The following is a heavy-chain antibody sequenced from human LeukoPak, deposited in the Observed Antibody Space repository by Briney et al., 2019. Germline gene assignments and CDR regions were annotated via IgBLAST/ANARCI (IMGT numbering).Heavy chain of an antibody. V-gene: IGHV3-23*01. CDR2: IIRSGSTT. Sequence: GGSLRLSCVGSGFTFGDHTMNWVRQAPGKGLEWVSAIIRSGSTTYYADSVKGRFTISRDNSKNTLYLQMRSLRAEDTAIYYCAKDFMTTVTTSHYWGQGTLVTVSS. CDR1: GFTFGDHT. CDR3: AKDFMTTVTTSHY. D-gene: IGHD4-17*01. J-gene: IGHJ4*02.